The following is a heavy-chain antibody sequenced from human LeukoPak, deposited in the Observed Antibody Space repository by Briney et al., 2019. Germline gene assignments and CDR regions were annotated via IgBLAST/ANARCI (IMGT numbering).Heavy chain of an antibody. Sequence: GGSLRLSCAASGFTSSRYEMNWVRQAPGKGLEWVSYISRSGDTIYFADSVKGRFTISRDNSKNTLYLQVNRLRAEDTAVYFCAKVKPYWYFDLWGRGTLVTVSS. V-gene: IGHV3-48*03. CDR1: GFTSSRYE. CDR3: AKVKPYWYFDL. J-gene: IGHJ2*01. CDR2: ISRSGDTI.